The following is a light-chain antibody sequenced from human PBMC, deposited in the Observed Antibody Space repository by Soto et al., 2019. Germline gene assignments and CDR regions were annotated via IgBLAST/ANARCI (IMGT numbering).Light chain of an antibody. J-gene: IGKJ4*01. V-gene: IGKV1-9*01. CDR3: QQLNTLPFT. CDR1: HDISTY. CDR2: EAS. Sequence: DIQLTQSPSLLSASVGDRVTITCRASHDISTYLAWYQQKPGKAPKLMIYEASTLQSGAPSRFSGSGSGTEFTLTISGLLPEDFATYHCQQLNTLPFTFGGGTKVDIK.